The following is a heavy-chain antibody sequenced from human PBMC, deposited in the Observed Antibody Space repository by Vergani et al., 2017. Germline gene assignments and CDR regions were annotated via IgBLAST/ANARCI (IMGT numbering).Heavy chain of an antibody. CDR3: AXSWNFGWRDWFDA. D-gene: IGHD3-10*01. V-gene: IGHV1-2*02. J-gene: IGHJ5*02. CDR2: FSPKTGDT. CDR1: ESTFSDYN. Sequence: QVQLMQSGPVMKKPGGSMEVSCQASESTFSDYNIHWVRQAPGQVFLCLVWFSPKTGDTDYLQRFQDRVTMTRDASTKTVYLKMTRLTSDDTAIYYCAXSWNFGWRDWFDAWGPGTLVTVSS.